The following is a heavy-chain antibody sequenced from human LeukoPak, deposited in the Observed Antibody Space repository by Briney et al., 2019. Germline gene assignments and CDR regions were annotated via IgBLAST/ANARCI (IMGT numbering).Heavy chain of an antibody. D-gene: IGHD2-15*01. J-gene: IGHJ4*02. CDR2: AYYSGHT. Sequence: TLSLTCTVSGGSISDNYWSWIRQPPGKGLEWIGYAYYSGHTNYNSSLKSRVTMSLDTSKSQFSLRLSSVTAADTAVYFCARHPFATPFDYWGPGTLVTVSS. CDR1: GGSISDNY. CDR3: ARHPFATPFDY. V-gene: IGHV4-59*08.